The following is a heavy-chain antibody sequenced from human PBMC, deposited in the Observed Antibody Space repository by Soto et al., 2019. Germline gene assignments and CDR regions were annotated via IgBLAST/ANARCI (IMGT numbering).Heavy chain of an antibody. J-gene: IGHJ6*02. V-gene: IGHV4-59*01. Sequence: PSETLSLTCTVSGGSISSYYWSWIRQPPGKGLEWIGYIYYSGSTNYNPSLKSRVTISVDTSKNQFSLKLSSVTAADTAVYYCARVGYYYDSSGYYQPRGYGMDVWGQGTTVTVSS. CDR2: IYYSGST. D-gene: IGHD3-22*01. CDR1: GGSISSYY. CDR3: ARVGYYYDSSGYYQPRGYGMDV.